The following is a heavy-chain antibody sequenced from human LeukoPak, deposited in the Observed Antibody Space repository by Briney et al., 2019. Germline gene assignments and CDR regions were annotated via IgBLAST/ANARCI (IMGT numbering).Heavy chain of an antibody. Sequence: GESLKISCKGSGYSFTSYWIGWVRPMPGKGLEWMGIIYPGDSDTRYSPSFQGQVTISADKSISTAYLQWSSLKASDTAMYYCARRGYCGGDCSNGYYYYGMDVWGQGTTVTVSS. CDR1: GYSFTSYW. CDR2: IYPGDSDT. CDR3: ARRGYCGGDCSNGYYYYGMDV. J-gene: IGHJ6*02. V-gene: IGHV5-51*01. D-gene: IGHD2-21*02.